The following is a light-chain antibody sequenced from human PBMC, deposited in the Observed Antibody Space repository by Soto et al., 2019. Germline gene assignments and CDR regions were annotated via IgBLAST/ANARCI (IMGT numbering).Light chain of an antibody. CDR2: GAS. CDR1: QSVNTN. CDR3: QQYKDWPPLT. J-gene: IGKJ4*01. Sequence: EIAMTQSPVTLSASPGERVTLSCRASQSVNTNLAWYQQRPGQAPRVRIYGASNRASGIPDRFSGSGSGTDFTLTISSLEPDDFALYYCQQYKDWPPLTFGGGTSVEIK. V-gene: IGKV3D-15*01.